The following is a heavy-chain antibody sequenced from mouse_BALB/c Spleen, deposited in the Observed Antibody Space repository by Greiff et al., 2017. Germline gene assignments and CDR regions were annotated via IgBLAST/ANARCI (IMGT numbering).Heavy chain of an antibody. D-gene: IGHD2-1*01. J-gene: IGHJ4*01. CDR1: GFSLTGYG. Sequence: QVQLQQSGPGLVAPSQSLSITCTVSGFSLTGYGVNWVRQPPGKGLEWLGMIWGDGSTDYNSALKSRLSISKDNSKSQVFLKMNSLQTDDTARYYCARDGNPNYYAMDYWGQGTSVTVSS. CDR2: IWGDGST. V-gene: IGHV2-6-7*01. CDR3: ARDGNPNYYAMDY.